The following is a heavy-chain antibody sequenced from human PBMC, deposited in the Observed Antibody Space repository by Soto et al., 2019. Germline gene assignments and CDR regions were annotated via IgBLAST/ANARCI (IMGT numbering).Heavy chain of an antibody. D-gene: IGHD5-18*01. V-gene: IGHV3-30*18. Sequence: GGSLRLSCAASGFTFSSYGMHWVRQAPGKGLEWVAVISYDGSNKYYADSVKGRFTISRDNSKNTLYLQMNSLRAEDTAVYYCAKDVYSYGSRGFFDYWGQGTLVTVSS. CDR3: AKDVYSYGSRGFFDY. CDR1: GFTFSSYG. CDR2: ISYDGSNK. J-gene: IGHJ4*02.